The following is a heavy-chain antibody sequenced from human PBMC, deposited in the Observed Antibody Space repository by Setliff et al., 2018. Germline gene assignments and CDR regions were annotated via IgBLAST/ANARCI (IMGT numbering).Heavy chain of an antibody. CDR2: IWSDGINK. J-gene: IGHJ5*02. CDR3: ARGSGSYFLSWFDP. Sequence: GGSLRLSCGASGFTFFNHAMHWVRQTPGKGLEWVAMIWSDGINKYYGASVKGRFTVSRDNSKNTLYLQMNSLRAEDTAVYFCARGSGSYFLSWFDPWGQGTLVTVSS. D-gene: IGHD1-26*01. V-gene: IGHV3-33*01. CDR1: GFTFFNHA.